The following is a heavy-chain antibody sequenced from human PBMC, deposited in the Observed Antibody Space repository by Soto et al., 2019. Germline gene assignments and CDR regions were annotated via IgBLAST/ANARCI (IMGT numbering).Heavy chain of an antibody. Sequence: SETVSLTCTVSGGSISSSSYYWGWIRQPPGKGLEWIGSIYYSGSTYYNPSLKSRVTISVDTSKNQFSLKLSSVTAADTAVYYCARHGIAAAGMYGMDVWGQGTTVTVSS. D-gene: IGHD6-13*01. CDR3: ARHGIAAAGMYGMDV. CDR2: IYYSGST. V-gene: IGHV4-39*01. J-gene: IGHJ6*02. CDR1: GGSISSSSYY.